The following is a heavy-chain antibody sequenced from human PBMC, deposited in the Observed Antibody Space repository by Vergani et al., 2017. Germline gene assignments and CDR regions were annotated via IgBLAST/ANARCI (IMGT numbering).Heavy chain of an antibody. J-gene: IGHJ4*02. CDR2: IWYDGSNK. Sequence: QVQLVESGGGVVQPGRSLRLSCAASGFTFSSYGMHWVRQAPGKGLEWVAVIWYDGSNKYYADSVKGRFTISRDNSKNTLYLQMNSLRAEDTAVYYCARPNYALWFLDSWGQGTLVTVSS. CDR3: ARPNYALWFLDS. V-gene: IGHV3-33*01. CDR1: GFTFSSYG. D-gene: IGHD3/OR15-3a*01.